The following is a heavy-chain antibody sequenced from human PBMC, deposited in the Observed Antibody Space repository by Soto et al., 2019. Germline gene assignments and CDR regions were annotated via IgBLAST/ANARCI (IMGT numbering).Heavy chain of an antibody. CDR2: FDPEDGET. CDR1: GYTLTELS. D-gene: IGHD6-19*01. J-gene: IGHJ6*02. V-gene: IGHV1-24*01. CDR3: AISGWQDYYYYYGMDV. Sequence: ASVKVSCKVSGYTLTELSMHWVRQAPGKGLEWMGGFDPEDGETIYAQKFQGRVTMTEDTSTDTAYMELSSLRSEDTAVYYCAISGWQDYYYYYGMDVWGQGTTVTVSS.